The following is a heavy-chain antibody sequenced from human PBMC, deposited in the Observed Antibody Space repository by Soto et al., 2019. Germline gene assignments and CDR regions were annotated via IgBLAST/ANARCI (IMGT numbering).Heavy chain of an antibody. CDR1: GFTFSSYG. V-gene: IGHV3-30*18. Sequence: QVQLVESGGGVVQPGRSLRLSCAASGFTFSSYGMHWVRQAPGKGLEWVAVISYDGSNKYYADSVKGRFTISRDNSKNTLYLQMNSLRAEDTAVYYCANVQLWAQAYYYGMDVWGQGTTVTVSS. J-gene: IGHJ6*02. D-gene: IGHD5-18*01. CDR2: ISYDGSNK. CDR3: ANVQLWAQAYYYGMDV.